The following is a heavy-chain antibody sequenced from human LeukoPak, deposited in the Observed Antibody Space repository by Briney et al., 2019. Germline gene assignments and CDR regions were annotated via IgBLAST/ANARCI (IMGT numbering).Heavy chain of an antibody. J-gene: IGHJ3*02. V-gene: IGHV3-33*01. CDR3: ARDRLAYCGGDCYPDAFDI. CDR1: GFTFSSYG. Sequence: GGSLRLSCAASGFTFSSYGMHWVRQAPGKGLEWVAVIWYDGSNKYYADSVKGRFTISRGNSKNTLYLQMNSLRAEDTAVYYCARDRLAYCGGDCYPDAFDIWGQGTMVTVSS. CDR2: IWYDGSNK. D-gene: IGHD2-21*02.